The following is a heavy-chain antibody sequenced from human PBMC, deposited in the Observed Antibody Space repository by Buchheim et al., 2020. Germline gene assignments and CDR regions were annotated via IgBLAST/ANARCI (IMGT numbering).Heavy chain of an antibody. V-gene: IGHV3-48*03. Sequence: EVFLVESGGGLVQPGGSLRLSCAASGFTFSGYEMNWVRQAPGKGLECIAYISASGGSTYYVDSVRGRFTISRDNAKNSLYLQMNSLRVEDTAVYYCARGGTTFDYWGQGAL. CDR2: ISASGGST. CDR3: ARGGTTFDY. CDR1: GFTFSGYE. D-gene: IGHD2/OR15-2a*01. J-gene: IGHJ4*02.